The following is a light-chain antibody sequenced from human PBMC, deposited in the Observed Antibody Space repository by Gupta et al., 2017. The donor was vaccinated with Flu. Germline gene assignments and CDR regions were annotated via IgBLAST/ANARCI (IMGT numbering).Light chain of an antibody. V-gene: IGLV3-21*02. CDR3: QVWDSSSDHHVV. Sequence: GNNIGSKSVHWYQQKPGQAPVLVVYDDSDRPSGIPERFSGSNSGNTATLTISRVEAGDEADYYCQVWDSSSDHHVVFGGGTKLTDL. CDR2: DDS. CDR1: NIGSKS. J-gene: IGLJ2*01.